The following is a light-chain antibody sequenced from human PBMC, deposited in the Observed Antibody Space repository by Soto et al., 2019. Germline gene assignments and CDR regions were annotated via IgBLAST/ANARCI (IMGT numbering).Light chain of an antibody. V-gene: IGKV1-39*01. Sequence: DIQLTQSPSSLSASVGDRVTITCRASQSISNSLNWYQQKPGKAPNLLIYGTSGLQSGVPSRFSGSGSGTDFTLTISSLQREDFATYYCQQSYSSSWTFGQGTKVEI. J-gene: IGKJ1*01. CDR3: QQSYSSSWT. CDR2: GTS. CDR1: QSISNS.